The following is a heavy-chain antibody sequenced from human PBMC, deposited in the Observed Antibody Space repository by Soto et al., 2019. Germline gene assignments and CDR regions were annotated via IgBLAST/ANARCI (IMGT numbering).Heavy chain of an antibody. CDR2: IHPGDSDT. CDR1: GYSFTNYW. Sequence: EVQLVQSGAEVKKAGESLKISCQGSGYSFTNYWVGWVRQIPGRGLEWMGIIHPGDSDTRYSPLFQGQVTISADKSISTAYLKCTSLKAPNTVMYYGARDNRYSSTWLEGWFDPWGQGTLVTVSS. D-gene: IGHD6-13*01. CDR3: ARDNRYSSTWLEGWFDP. J-gene: IGHJ5*02. V-gene: IGHV5-51*03.